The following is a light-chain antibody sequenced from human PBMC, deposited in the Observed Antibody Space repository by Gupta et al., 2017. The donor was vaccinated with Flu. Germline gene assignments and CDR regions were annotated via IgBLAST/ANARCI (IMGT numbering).Light chain of an antibody. CDR2: RDT. Sequence: GQTTKSTCSGDAFGNQYAYWFQQKPGPAPRLLIYRDTERPSGIPGRFPASNSGTTVTLTITGVQAEDEADYYCQSADSSGTSLVFGGGTRLTVL. CDR3: QSADSSGTSLV. CDR1: AFGNQY. J-gene: IGLJ3*02. V-gene: IGLV3-25*03.